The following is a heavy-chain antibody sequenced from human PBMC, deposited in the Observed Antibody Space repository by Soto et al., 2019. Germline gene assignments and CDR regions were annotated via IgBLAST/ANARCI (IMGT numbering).Heavy chain of an antibody. J-gene: IGHJ5*02. V-gene: IGHV4-34*01. CDR3: AREEAVRIERWFDP. Sequence: PSETLSLTCAVYGGSFSGHYWSWIRQPPGEGLEWIGEINHSGGTSYNPSLKSRVTISVDTSKNQFSLKLTSVTAADTAVYYCAREEAVRIERWFDPWGQGTLVTVSS. D-gene: IGHD2-15*01. CDR2: INHSGGT. CDR1: GGSFSGHY.